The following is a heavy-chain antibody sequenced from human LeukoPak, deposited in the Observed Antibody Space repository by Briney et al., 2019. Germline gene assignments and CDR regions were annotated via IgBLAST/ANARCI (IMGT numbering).Heavy chain of an antibody. Sequence: GGSLRLSCAASGFTFSSYSMNWVRQAPGKGLEWVSSISSSSSYIYYADSVKGRFTISRDNAKNSLYLRMNSLRAEDTAVYYCARDGQWLVPSYFDYWGQGTLVTVSS. CDR3: ARDGQWLVPSYFDY. CDR2: ISSSSSYI. J-gene: IGHJ4*02. V-gene: IGHV3-21*01. CDR1: GFTFSSYS. D-gene: IGHD6-19*01.